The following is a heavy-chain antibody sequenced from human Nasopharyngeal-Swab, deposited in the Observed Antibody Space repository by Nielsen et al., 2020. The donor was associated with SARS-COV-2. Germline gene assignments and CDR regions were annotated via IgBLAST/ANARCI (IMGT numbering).Heavy chain of an antibody. J-gene: IGHJ3*02. CDR3: ARGDGIYCGGGNCYAVDTFEI. V-gene: IGHV3-13*01. D-gene: IGHD2-15*01. CDR2: IDTTGDT. Sequence: GGSLRLSCAASGFTFSSFEMHWVRQVPGKGLEWVSAIDTTGDTYYPDSVKGRFTISRENAKNSLFLQINSLRVEDTAMYYCARGDGIYCGGGNCYAVDTFEIWGQGTMVTVYS. CDR1: GFTFSSFE.